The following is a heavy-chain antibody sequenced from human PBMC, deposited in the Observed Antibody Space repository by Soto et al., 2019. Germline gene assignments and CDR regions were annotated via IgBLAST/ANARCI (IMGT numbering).Heavy chain of an antibody. CDR1: GFTFSNAW. J-gene: IGHJ4*02. D-gene: IGHD1-26*01. Sequence: GGSLRLSCAASGFTFSNAWMSWVRQAPGKGLEWVGRIKSKTDGGTTDYAAPVKGRYTISRDDSKNTLYLQMNSLKTEDTAVYYCTTDKRWELLPDYWGQGTLVTVSS. V-gene: IGHV3-15*01. CDR3: TTDKRWELLPDY. CDR2: IKSKTDGGTT.